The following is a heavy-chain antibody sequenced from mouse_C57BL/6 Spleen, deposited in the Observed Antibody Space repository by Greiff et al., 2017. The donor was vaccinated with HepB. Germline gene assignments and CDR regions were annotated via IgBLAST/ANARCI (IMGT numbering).Heavy chain of an antibody. CDR2: ISSGSSTI. CDR1: GFTFSDYG. J-gene: IGHJ4*01. V-gene: IGHV5-17*01. Sequence: EVKLMESGGGLVKPGGSLKLSCAASGFTFSDYGMHWVRQAPEKGLEWVAYISSGSSTIYYADTVKGRFTISRDNAKTTLFLQMTSLRSEDTAMYYCARTPERDYYAIDYWGQGTSVTVSS. CDR3: ARTPERDYYAIDY.